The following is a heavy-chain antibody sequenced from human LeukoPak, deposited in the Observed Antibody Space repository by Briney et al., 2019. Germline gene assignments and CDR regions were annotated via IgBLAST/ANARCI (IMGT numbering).Heavy chain of an antibody. D-gene: IGHD5-18*01. CDR1: GGSISSSGYY. CDR3: ARTGYSYGWESRAVYYFDY. J-gene: IGHJ4*02. CDR2: IYYSGST. Sequence: SETLSLTCTVSGGSISSSGYYWGWIRQPPGKGLEWIGRIYYSGSTYYNPSLKSRVTISVDTSKNQFSLKLGSVTAADTAVYYCARTGYSYGWESRAVYYFDYWGQGTLVTVSS. V-gene: IGHV4-39*07.